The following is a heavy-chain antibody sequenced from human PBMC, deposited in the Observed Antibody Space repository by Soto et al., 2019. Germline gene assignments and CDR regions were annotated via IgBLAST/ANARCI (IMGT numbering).Heavy chain of an antibody. D-gene: IGHD3-10*01. CDR1: GFTFSTYG. CDR3: AKDLSYSASGRNDAFDI. Sequence: QVQLVESGGGVVQPGTSLKLSCAASGFTFSTYGMHWVRQAPGKGLEWVAVVSYDGSNKYYADSVKGRFTISRDNSKNTLYLQMNSLRAEDTAVYYCAKDLSYSASGRNDAFDIWGQGTMVTVSS. V-gene: IGHV3-30*18. CDR2: VSYDGSNK. J-gene: IGHJ3*02.